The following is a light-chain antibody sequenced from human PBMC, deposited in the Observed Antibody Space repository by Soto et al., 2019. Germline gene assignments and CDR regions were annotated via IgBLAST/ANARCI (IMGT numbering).Light chain of an antibody. Sequence: QLVLTQSSSASASLGSSVKLTCTLSSGHSFYIIAWHQQQPGKAPRYLMKVEGSGSYNKGSGVPDRFSGSSSGADRYLTISDLHFEDEADYYCETWDSNSWVFGGGTKLTVL. J-gene: IGLJ3*02. CDR2: VEGSGSY. CDR3: ETWDSNSWV. V-gene: IGLV4-60*02. CDR1: SGHSFYI.